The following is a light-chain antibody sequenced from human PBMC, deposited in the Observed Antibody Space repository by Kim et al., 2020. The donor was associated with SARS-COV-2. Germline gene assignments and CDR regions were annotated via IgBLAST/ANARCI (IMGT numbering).Light chain of an antibody. V-gene: IGKV3-15*01. CDR1: QSVSSN. Sequence: SVSPGERATLSCRASQSVSSNLAWYQQRPGKAPRLLIYGASTRATGIPARFSGSGSGTEFTLTISSLQSEDFAVYYCQQYNNWWTFGQGTKVDIK. CDR2: GAS. J-gene: IGKJ1*01. CDR3: QQYNNWWT.